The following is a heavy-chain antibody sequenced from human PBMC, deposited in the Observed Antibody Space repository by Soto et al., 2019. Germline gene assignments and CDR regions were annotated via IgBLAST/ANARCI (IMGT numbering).Heavy chain of an antibody. Sequence: GGSLRLSCAASGFTFSSYGMHWVRQAPGKGLEWVAVIWYDGSNKYYADSVKGRFTISRDNSKNTLYLQMNSLRAEDTAVYYCARDNIVVVVAATSRLKYYYYGMDVWGQGTTVTVSS. CDR3: ARDNIVVVVAATSRLKYYYYGMDV. V-gene: IGHV3-33*01. CDR1: GFTFSSYG. J-gene: IGHJ6*02. D-gene: IGHD2-15*01. CDR2: IWYDGSNK.